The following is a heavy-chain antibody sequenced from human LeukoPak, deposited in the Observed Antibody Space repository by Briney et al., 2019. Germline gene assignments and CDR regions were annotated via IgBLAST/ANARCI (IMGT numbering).Heavy chain of an antibody. J-gene: IGHJ4*02. CDR1: GYTFTSYG. D-gene: IGHD5-18*01. Sequence: GESLQISCKASGYTFTSYGISWVRQAPGQGLEWMGWISAYNGNTNYAQKLQGRVTMTTDTSTSTAYMELRSLRSDDTAVYYCARCSTVTAMVDYWGQGTLVTVSS. CDR3: ARCSTVTAMVDY. CDR2: ISAYNGNT. V-gene: IGHV1-18*01.